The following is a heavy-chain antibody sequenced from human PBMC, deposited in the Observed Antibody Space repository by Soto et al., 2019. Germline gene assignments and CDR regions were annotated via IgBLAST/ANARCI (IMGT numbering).Heavy chain of an antibody. CDR3: ARGRRGYYYYYGMDV. D-gene: IGHD6-25*01. V-gene: IGHV4-34*01. Sequence: SETLSLTCAVYGGSFSGYYWSWIRQPPGKGLEWIGEINHSGSTNYNPSLKSRVTISVDTPKNQFSLKLSSVTAADTAVYYCARGRRGYYYYYGMDVWGQGTTVTVSS. CDR2: INHSGST. J-gene: IGHJ6*02. CDR1: GGSFSGYY.